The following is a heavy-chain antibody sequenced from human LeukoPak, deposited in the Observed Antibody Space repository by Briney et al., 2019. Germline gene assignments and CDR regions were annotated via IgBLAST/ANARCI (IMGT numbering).Heavy chain of an antibody. CDR2: INDIGGT. V-gene: IGHV4-34*01. CDR1: GGSFSGYY. D-gene: IGHD5-18*01. Sequence: SETLSLTCAVHGGSFSGYYWSWIRQRPGKGLELIGEINDIGGTNYNPSLKSRVTISVDTSKNQFSLMLTSVTAADAAVHWCARGPRRGYSYGWRYYGMDVWGQGTTVTVSS. CDR3: ARGPRRGYSYGWRYYGMDV. J-gene: IGHJ6*02.